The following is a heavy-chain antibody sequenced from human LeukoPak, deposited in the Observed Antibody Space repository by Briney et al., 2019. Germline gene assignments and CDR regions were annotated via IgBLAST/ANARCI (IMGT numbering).Heavy chain of an antibody. V-gene: IGHV1-18*01. Sequence: ASVKVSCKASGYTFTSYGISWVRQAPGQGLEWMGWISAYNGNTNYAQKLQGRVTMTTDTSTSTAYMELRSLRSDDTAVYYCARDTLTNSSSWYRQWGQGTLVTVSS. CDR1: GYTFTSYG. CDR2: ISAYNGNT. J-gene: IGHJ4*02. D-gene: IGHD6-13*01. CDR3: ARDTLTNSSSWYRQ.